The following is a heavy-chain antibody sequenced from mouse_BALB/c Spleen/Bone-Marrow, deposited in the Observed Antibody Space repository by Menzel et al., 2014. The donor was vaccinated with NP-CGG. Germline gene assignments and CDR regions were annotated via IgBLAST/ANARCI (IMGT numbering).Heavy chain of an antibody. CDR3: TRRGFDF. J-gene: IGHJ2*01. CDR1: GFNIKDTY. V-gene: IGHV14-3*02. CDR2: IDPENGNI. Sequence: EVQLVESGAELVKPGASVKLSCTASGFNIKDTYTHWVKRRPEQGLEWIGRIDPENGNIKYDPKFQVKATITADTSSNTAYLQLSSLTSEDTAVYYCTRRGFDFWGQGTTLTVSS.